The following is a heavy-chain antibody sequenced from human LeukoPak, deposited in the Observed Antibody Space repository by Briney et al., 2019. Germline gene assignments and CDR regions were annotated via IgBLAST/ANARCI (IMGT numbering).Heavy chain of an antibody. V-gene: IGHV1-8*01. CDR2: MHPNSGKT. Sequence: ASVKVSCKASGYTFTSYDINWVRQAAGQGGEGMGWMHPNSGKTGYAQKFQGRVTMTRNTSKSTAYMDLSSLRSEDTAVYYCARARDDVDFDYWGQGTLVTVSS. CDR1: GYTFTSYD. CDR3: ARARDDVDFDY. J-gene: IGHJ4*02.